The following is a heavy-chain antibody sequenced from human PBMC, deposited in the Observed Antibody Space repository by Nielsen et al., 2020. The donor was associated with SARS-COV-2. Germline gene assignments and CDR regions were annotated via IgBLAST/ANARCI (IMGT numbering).Heavy chain of an antibody. CDR2: IYYSGST. CDR1: GGSISRYY. V-gene: IGHV4-59*01. J-gene: IGHJ5*02. CDR3: ARPYCGGDCYWNWFDP. D-gene: IGHD2-21*02. Sequence: SETLSLTCTVSGGSISRYYWSWIRQPPGKGLEWIGYIYYSGSTNYNPSLKSRVTISVDTSKNQFSLKLSSVTAADTAVYYCARPYCGGDCYWNWFDPWGQGTLVTVSS.